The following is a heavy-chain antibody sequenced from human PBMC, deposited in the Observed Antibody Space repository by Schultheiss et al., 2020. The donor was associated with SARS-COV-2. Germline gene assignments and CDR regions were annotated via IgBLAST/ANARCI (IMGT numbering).Heavy chain of an antibody. Sequence: ASVKVSCKVSGYTLTELSMHWVRQAPGKGLEWMGGFDPEDGETIYAQKFQGRVTMTRNTSISTAYMELSSLRSEDTAVYYCSYGSGRNWFDPWGQGTLVTVSS. D-gene: IGHD3-10*01. J-gene: IGHJ5*02. CDR3: SYGSGRNWFDP. CDR2: FDPEDGET. CDR1: GYTLTELS. V-gene: IGHV1-24*01.